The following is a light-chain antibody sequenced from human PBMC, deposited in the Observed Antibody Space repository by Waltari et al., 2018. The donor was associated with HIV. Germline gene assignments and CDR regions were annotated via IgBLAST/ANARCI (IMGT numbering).Light chain of an antibody. Sequence: QSALTQPPAASGSPGQSVTISCTGTSNDIGPYNYVPWYQQHPDKAPRLLIYEVNKRPSGVPGRFSGAKSGNTASLTVSVLQAEDEADYYCSSYAGSGNHLLVGGGTKVTVL. CDR3: SSYAGSGNHLL. J-gene: IGLJ6*01. CDR1: SNDIGPYNY. V-gene: IGLV2-8*01. CDR2: EVN.